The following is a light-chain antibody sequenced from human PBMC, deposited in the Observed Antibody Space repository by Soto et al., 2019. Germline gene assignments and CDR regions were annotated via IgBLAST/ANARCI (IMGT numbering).Light chain of an antibody. CDR3: SSYTSSSTHVV. V-gene: IGLV2-14*01. Sequence: QSVLTQPASVSGSPGQSITISCTATSSDVGGYNSVSWYQQHPGKAPKLMIYEVSNRPSGVSNRFSGSKSGNTASLTISGLQAEDEADYYCSSYTSSSTHVVFGGGTKLTVL. CDR2: EVS. J-gene: IGLJ2*01. CDR1: SSDVGGYNS.